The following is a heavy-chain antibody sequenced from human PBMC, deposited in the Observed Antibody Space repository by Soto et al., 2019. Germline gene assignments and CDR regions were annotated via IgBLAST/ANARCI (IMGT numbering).Heavy chain of an antibody. CDR1: GCSVSSSY. CDR3: ARGSYSGSSYRYYFDY. J-gene: IGHJ4*02. D-gene: IGHD1-26*01. Sequence: HPXGSLRLSGSASGCSVSSSYMGWVRQAPGKGLEWVSVIYSGGTSFYGDSVRGRFTISRDNSKNTLYLQMNSLRAEDTAVYYCARGSYSGSSYRYYFDYWGQGTLVTVYS. CDR2: IYSGGTS. V-gene: IGHV3-53*01.